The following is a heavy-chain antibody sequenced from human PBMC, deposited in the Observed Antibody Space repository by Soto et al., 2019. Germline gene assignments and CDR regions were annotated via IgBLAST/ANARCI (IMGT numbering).Heavy chain of an antibody. CDR1: GFSLTTRGVG. Sequence: QITLKESGPTLVKPTQTLTLTCTFSGFSLTTRGVGVGWIRQPPGKALECLALIYWDDDKRYSPSLQSRLSHTKDTSKNQVDLTMTNVDPVDTATYYCAHIPNYYQYDWFDPWGQGTLVSVSS. D-gene: IGHD3-16*01. CDR2: IYWDDDK. J-gene: IGHJ5*02. CDR3: AHIPNYYQYDWFDP. V-gene: IGHV2-5*02.